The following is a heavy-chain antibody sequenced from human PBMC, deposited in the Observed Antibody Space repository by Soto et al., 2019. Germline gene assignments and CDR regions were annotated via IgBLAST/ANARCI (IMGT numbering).Heavy chain of an antibody. CDR3: AKQRRVTFYYMDV. Sequence: GGSLRLSCAASGFTVSSNYMSWVRQAPGKGLEWVSVIYSGGSTYYADSVKGRFTISRDNSKNTLYLQMNSLRAEDTAVYYCAKQRRVTFYYMDVWGKGTTVTVSS. D-gene: IGHD4-4*01. J-gene: IGHJ6*03. CDR2: IYSGGST. V-gene: IGHV3-53*01. CDR1: GFTVSSNY.